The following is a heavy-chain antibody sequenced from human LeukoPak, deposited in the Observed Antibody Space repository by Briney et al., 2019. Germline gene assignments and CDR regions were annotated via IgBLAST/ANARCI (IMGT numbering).Heavy chain of an antibody. J-gene: IGHJ6*02. CDR1: GFTFSDYY. Sequence: GGSLRLSCAASGFTFSDYYMSWIRQAPGKGLEWVSYISSSGSTIYYADPVKGRFTISRDNAKNSLYLQMNSLRAEDTAVYYCARDQGPNYYGSGSIQYGMDVWGQGTTVTVSS. V-gene: IGHV3-11*01. CDR2: ISSSGSTI. D-gene: IGHD3-10*01. CDR3: ARDQGPNYYGSGSIQYGMDV.